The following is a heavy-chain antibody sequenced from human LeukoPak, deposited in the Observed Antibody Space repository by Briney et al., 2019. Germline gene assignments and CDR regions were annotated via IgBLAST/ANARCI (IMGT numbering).Heavy chain of an antibody. D-gene: IGHD3-22*01. J-gene: IGHJ3*02. CDR1: GGSISSYY. CDR3: ARPRPSYYYDSSYAFDI. V-gene: IGHV4-59*01. CDR2: IYYSGST. Sequence: SETLSLTCTVAGGSISSYYWSWIRQPPVKGLEWIGYIYYSGSTNYNPSLKSRVTISVATSKNQFALKLSSVTAADTAVYYCARPRPSYYYDSSYAFDIWGQGKMVTVSS.